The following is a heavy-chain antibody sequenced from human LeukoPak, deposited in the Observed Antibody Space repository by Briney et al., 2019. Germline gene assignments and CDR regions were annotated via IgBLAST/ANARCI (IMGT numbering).Heavy chain of an antibody. D-gene: IGHD6-19*01. V-gene: IGHV3-33*08. CDR1: GFTFSDYY. J-gene: IGHJ4*02. CDR2: IWFDGKNT. CDR3: TRDPPSSGWSFDY. Sequence: PGGSLRLSCAASGFTFSDYYMSWIRQAPGKGLEWVAMIWFDGKNTHYVDSVKGRFTISRDNSKNTVDLRMNSLRAEDTAVYYCTRDPPSSGWSFDYWGQGTLVTVSS.